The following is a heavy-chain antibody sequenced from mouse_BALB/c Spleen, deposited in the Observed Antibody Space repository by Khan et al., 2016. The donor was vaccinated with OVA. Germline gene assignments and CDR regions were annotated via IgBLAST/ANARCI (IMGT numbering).Heavy chain of an antibody. J-gene: IGHJ3*01. CDR2: IRYDGNS. CDR1: GYSITSGYF. CDR3: ARGGSSGPAWFAY. D-gene: IGHD3-1*01. V-gene: IGHV3-6*02. Sequence: EVKLLESGPGLVKPSQSLSLTCSVPGYSITSGYFWNWIRQFPGNNLEWMGYIRYDGNSNYNHSLKNRISITRAPSKNKFFLKLNSVTPEDTATYYCARGGSSGPAWFAYWGQGTLVTVSA.